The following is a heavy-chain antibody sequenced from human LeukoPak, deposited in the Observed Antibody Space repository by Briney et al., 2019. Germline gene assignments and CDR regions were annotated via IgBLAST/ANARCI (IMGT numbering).Heavy chain of an antibody. V-gene: IGHV1-24*01. CDR1: GYTLTELS. CDR2: FDPEDGET. J-gene: IGHJ4*02. CDR3: ATLNYYGSGSQDY. Sequence: ASVKVSCKVSGYTLTELSMYWVRQAPGKGLEWMGGFDPEDGETIYAQKFQGRVTMTEDTSTDTAYMELSSLRSEDTAVYYCATLNYYGSGSQDYWGQGTLVTVSS. D-gene: IGHD3-10*01.